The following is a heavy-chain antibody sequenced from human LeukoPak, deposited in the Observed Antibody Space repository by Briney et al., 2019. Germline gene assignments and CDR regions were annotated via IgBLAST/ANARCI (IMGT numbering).Heavy chain of an antibody. J-gene: IGHJ4*02. CDR2: ISYRGST. CDR3: VRVRTGTSCYDY. D-gene: IGHD2-2*01. CDR1: GGSISSSSYY. V-gene: IGHV4-30-4*08. Sequence: PSETLSLTCTVSGGSISSSSYYWGWIRQPPGKGLEWIGYISYRGSTSYNPSLRSRLTISIDTSQNQFSLKLTSVTAADTAVYYCVRVRTGTSCYDYWGQGTLVTVSP.